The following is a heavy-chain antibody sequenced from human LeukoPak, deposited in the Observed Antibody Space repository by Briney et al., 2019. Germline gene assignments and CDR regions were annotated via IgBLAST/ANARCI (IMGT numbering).Heavy chain of an antibody. J-gene: IGHJ6*03. V-gene: IGHV3-20*04. CDR1: GFTFDDYG. D-gene: IGHD6-6*01. CDR2: INWNGDST. Sequence: GGSLRLSCAASGFTFDDYGMSWVRQAPGKGLEWVSGINWNGDSTNYADSVKGRFTISRDNAKNSLYLQMNSLRAEDTALYYCARGAHYSSSFSHYYYHMDVWGKGTTVTVSS. CDR3: ARGAHYSSSFSHYYYHMDV.